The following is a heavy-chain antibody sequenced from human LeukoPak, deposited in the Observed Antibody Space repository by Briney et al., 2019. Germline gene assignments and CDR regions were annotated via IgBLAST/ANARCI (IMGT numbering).Heavy chain of an antibody. Sequence: GGSLRLSCAASGISFSNYAMSWVRQTPGKGLEWVSTIGNDGSTYYADSVKGRFTISRDNSKNTLFLQMNSLRVGDTAVHYCAKDDSSSWFDYWGQGTLVTVSS. CDR2: IGNDGST. CDR3: AKDDSSSWFDY. CDR1: GISFSNYA. J-gene: IGHJ4*02. D-gene: IGHD6-13*01. V-gene: IGHV3-23*01.